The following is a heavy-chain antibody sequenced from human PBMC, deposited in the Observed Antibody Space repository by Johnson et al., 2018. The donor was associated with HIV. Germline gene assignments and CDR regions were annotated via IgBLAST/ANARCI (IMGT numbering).Heavy chain of an antibody. J-gene: IGHJ3*02. V-gene: IGHV3-33*01. CDR3: ARDSEWELGQEGAFDI. D-gene: IGHD1-26*01. CDR1: GFTFSSYG. CDR2: IWYDGSNK. Sequence: QVQLVESGGGVARPGRSLRLSCAASGFTFSSYGMHWVRQAPGKGLEWVAVIWYDGSNKYYADSVKGRFTTSRDNSKNTLYLQMNSLRAEDTAVYYCARDSEWELGQEGAFDIWCQGTMVTVSS.